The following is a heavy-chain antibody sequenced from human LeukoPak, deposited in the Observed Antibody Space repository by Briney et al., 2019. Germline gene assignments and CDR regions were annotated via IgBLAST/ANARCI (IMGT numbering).Heavy chain of an antibody. CDR2: INHSRST. CDR1: GGSFSGYY. J-gene: IGHJ5*02. V-gene: IGHV4-34*01. D-gene: IGHD5-18*01. CDR3: ARGSYSYGRNWFDP. Sequence: SETLSLTCAVYGGSFSGYYWSWIRQPPGKGLEWLGEINHSRSTNYNPSLKSRVTISVDTSKNQFSLKLSSVTAADTAVYYCARGSYSYGRNWFDPWGQGTLVTVSS.